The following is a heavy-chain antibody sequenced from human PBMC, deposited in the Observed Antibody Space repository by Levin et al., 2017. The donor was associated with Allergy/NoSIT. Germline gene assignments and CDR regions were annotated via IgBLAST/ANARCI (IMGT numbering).Heavy chain of an antibody. CDR2: IYTSGST. Sequence: ASETLSLTCTVSGGSISSGSYYWSWIRQPAGKGLEWIGRIYTSGSTNYNPSLKSRVTISVDTSKNQFSLKLSSVTAADTAVYYCARDAAYEDDYGDPYYYYMDVWGKGTTVTVSS. J-gene: IGHJ6*03. D-gene: IGHD4-17*01. V-gene: IGHV4-61*02. CDR1: GGSISSGSYY. CDR3: ARDAAYEDDYGDPYYYYMDV.